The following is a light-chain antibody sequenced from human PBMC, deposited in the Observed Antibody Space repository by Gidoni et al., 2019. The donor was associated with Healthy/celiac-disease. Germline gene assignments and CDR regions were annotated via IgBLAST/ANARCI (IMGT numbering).Light chain of an antibody. CDR1: QSVSSSY. CDR3: QQYGSSPKIT. J-gene: IGKJ5*01. Sequence: EIVLTQSPGTLSLSPGERATLSCRASQSVSSSYLAWYQQKPGQAPRLLIYGASSRATGIPDRFSGSGSGTDFTLTISRLEPEDFAVYYCQQYGSSPKITFXXXTRLEIK. CDR2: GAS. V-gene: IGKV3-20*01.